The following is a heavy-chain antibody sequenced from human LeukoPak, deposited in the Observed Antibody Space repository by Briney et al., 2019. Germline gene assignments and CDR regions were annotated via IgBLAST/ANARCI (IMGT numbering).Heavy chain of an antibody. V-gene: IGHV4-34*01. D-gene: IGHD5-24*01. CDR1: GGSFSGYY. Sequence: SETLSLTCAVYGGSFSGYYWSWIRQPPGKGLEWIGEINHSGSTNCNPSLKSRVTISVDTSKNRFSLKLSSVTAADTAVYYCASGAPKVEMATKYYFDYWGQGTLVTVSS. CDR3: ASGAPKVEMATKYYFDY. J-gene: IGHJ4*02. CDR2: INHSGST.